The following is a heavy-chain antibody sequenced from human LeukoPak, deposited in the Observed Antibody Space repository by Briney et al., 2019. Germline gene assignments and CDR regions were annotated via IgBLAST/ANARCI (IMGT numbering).Heavy chain of an antibody. V-gene: IGHV4-4*08. D-gene: IGHD6-19*01. CDR2: ISASGGT. CDR1: GGSISTYY. J-gene: IGHJ5*02. CDR3: ARSPHNSAWYEKWFDP. Sequence: PSETLSLTCTVSGGSISTYYWSWIRQSPGKGLEWIADISASGGTNYNPSLESRVTVSIDSSKNQFSLKLSSVTAADTAGFYCARSPHNSAWYEKWFDPWGQGTLVTVSS.